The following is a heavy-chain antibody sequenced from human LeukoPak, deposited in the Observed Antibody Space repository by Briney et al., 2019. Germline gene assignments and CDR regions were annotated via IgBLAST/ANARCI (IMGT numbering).Heavy chain of an antibody. CDR2: IYYSGST. J-gene: IGHJ3*02. CDR3: ARADPYDILTGYYTGAFDI. D-gene: IGHD3-9*01. Sequence: SETLSLTCTVSGGSIGSYYWSWIRQPPGKGLEWIGYIYYSGSTNYNPSLKSRVTISVDTSKNQFSLKLSSVTAADTAVYYCARADPYDILTGYYTGAFDIWGQGTMVTVSS. V-gene: IGHV4-59*01. CDR1: GGSIGSYY.